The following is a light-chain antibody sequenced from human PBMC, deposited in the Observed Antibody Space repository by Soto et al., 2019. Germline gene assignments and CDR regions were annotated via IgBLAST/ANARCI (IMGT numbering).Light chain of an antibody. CDR2: DVS. CDR1: SSDVGGYNY. V-gene: IGLV2-14*03. Sequence: QSVLTQPASVSGSPGQSITISCTGTSSDVGGYNYVSWYQQHPGKAPKLMIYDVSDRPSGVSNRFSGSKSGNTASLTISGLQAEDEADSHCSSYTSSSTLVFGGGTKLTVL. CDR3: SSYTSSSTLV. J-gene: IGLJ2*01.